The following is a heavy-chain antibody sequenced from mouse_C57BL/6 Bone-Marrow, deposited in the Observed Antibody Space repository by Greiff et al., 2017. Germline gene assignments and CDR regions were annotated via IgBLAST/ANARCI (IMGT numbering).Heavy chain of an antibody. V-gene: IGHV1-62-2*01. CDR3: ARHEVGDSGFDY. Sequence: VQGVESGAELVKPGASVKLSCKASGYTFTEYTIHWVKQRSGQGLEWIGWFYPGSGSIKYNEKFKDKATLTADKSSSTVYMELSRLTSEDSAVYFCARHEVGDSGFDYWGQGTTLTVSS. CDR1: GYTFTEYT. J-gene: IGHJ2*01. CDR2: FYPGSGSI. D-gene: IGHD3-2*02.